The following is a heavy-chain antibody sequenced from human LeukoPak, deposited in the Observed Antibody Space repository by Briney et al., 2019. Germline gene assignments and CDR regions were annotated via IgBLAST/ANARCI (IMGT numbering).Heavy chain of an antibody. V-gene: IGHV4-38-2*02. CDR1: GYSISSAYY. D-gene: IGHD6-19*01. CDR3: ASLEPAVAGITHMDV. Sequence: PSETLSLTCTVSGYSISSAYYWGWIRQPPGKGLAWIGGIYHSGSTNYNPSLKSRVAMSVDTSKNQFSLKLSSVTAADTAVYYCASLEPAVAGITHMDVWGKGTTVTISS. CDR2: IYHSGST. J-gene: IGHJ6*03.